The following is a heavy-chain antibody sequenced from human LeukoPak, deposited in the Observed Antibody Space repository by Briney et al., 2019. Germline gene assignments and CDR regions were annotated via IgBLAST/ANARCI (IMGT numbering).Heavy chain of an antibody. J-gene: IGHJ4*02. V-gene: IGHV4-34*01. D-gene: IGHD5-24*01. CDR3: ARASRDGYMDPGHFDY. CDR2: IYHSGST. Sequence: PSETLSLTCAVYGGSFSGYYWSWIRQPPGKGLEWIGSIYHSGSTYYNPSLKSRVTISVDTSKNQFSLKLSSVTAADTAVYYCARASRDGYMDPGHFDYWGQGTLVTVSS. CDR1: GGSFSGYY.